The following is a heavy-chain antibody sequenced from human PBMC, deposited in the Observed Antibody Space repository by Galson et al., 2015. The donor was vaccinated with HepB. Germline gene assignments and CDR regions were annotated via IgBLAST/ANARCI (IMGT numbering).Heavy chain of an antibody. CDR3: ARMGPPTYFRYSDL. Sequence: LSLTCAVYGGSFSGYYWSWIRQPPGKGLEWIGEINHSGSTNYNPSLKSRVTISVDTSKNQFSLKLSSVTAADTAVYYCARMGPPTYFRYSDLWGRGTLVTVSS. CDR1: GGSFSGYY. J-gene: IGHJ2*01. CDR2: INHSGST. V-gene: IGHV4-34*01. D-gene: IGHD2/OR15-2a*01.